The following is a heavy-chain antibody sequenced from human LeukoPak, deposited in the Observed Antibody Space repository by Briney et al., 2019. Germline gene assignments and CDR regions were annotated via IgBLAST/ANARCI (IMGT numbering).Heavy chain of an antibody. CDR1: GGSISSYY. J-gene: IGHJ4*02. V-gene: IGHV4-59*01. Sequence: SETLSLTCTVSGGSISSYYWSWIRQPPGKGLEWIGYIQYSGRTNYNPSLKSRVTISVDTSKNQFSLKLSSVTAADTAVYYCARGGSGYPIDYWGQGTLVTISS. CDR3: ARGGSGYPIDY. D-gene: IGHD3-10*01. CDR2: IQYSGRT.